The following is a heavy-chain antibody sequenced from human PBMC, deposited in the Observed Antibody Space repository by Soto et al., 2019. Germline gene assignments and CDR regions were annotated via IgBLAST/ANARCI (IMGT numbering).Heavy chain of an antibody. CDR1: GFTFSSYD. V-gene: IGHV3-13*01. CDR2: IGTAGDT. CDR3: ARARGIVVVPAAIPVYGMDV. J-gene: IGHJ6*02. Sequence: GESLKISCAASGFTFSSYDMHWVRQATGKGLEWVSAIGTAGDTYYPGSVKGRFTISRENAKNSLYLQMNSLRAGDTAVYYCARARGIVVVPAAIPVYGMDVWGQGTTVTVSS. D-gene: IGHD2-2*02.